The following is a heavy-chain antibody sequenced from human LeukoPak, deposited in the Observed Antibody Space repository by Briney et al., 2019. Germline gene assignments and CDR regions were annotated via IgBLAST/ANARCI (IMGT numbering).Heavy chain of an antibody. D-gene: IGHD5-18*01. CDR1: GFTFSSYA. J-gene: IGHJ3*02. V-gene: IGHV3-30*04. CDR3: ARARSSYGYGDAFDI. CDR2: ISYDGSSK. Sequence: GGSLRLSCAASGFTFSSYAMHWVRQAPGKGLEWVAVISYDGSSKYYADSVKGRFTISRDNSKNTLYLQMNSLRAEDTAVYYCARARSSYGYGDAFDIWGQGTMVTVSS.